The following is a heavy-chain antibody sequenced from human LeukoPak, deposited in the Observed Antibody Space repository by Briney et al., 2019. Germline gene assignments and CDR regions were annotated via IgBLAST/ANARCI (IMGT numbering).Heavy chain of an antibody. CDR2: IYYISNT. CDR1: GASVGSAGYY. V-gene: IGHV4-61*08. Sequence: SEPLSPTCTVSGASVGSAGYYWSWIRQPPGGGLEGIGYIYYISNTNYSPSLKSRVTMSVDPSKNQFSLKLNSVTAADTAVYYCARTQSQSGSYRYYFGYWGQGTLVTVSS. D-gene: IGHD1-26*01. J-gene: IGHJ4*02. CDR3: ARTQSQSGSYRYYFGY.